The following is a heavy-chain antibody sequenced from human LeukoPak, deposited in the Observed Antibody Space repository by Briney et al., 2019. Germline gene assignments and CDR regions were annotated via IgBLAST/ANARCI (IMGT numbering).Heavy chain of an antibody. J-gene: IGHJ4*02. CDR1: GYTFTSYY. Sequence: SVKLSCKASGYTFTSYYMHWVRQAPGQGLEWMGGIIPIFGTANYAQKFQGRVTITADESTSTAYMELSSLRSEDTAVYYCARDSIAARLGYFDYWGQGTLVTVSS. CDR2: IIPIFGTA. V-gene: IGHV1-69*13. CDR3: ARDSIAARLGYFDY. D-gene: IGHD6-6*01.